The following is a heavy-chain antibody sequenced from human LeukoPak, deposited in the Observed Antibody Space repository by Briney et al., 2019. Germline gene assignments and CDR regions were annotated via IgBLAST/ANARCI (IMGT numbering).Heavy chain of an antibody. V-gene: IGHV3-15*01. J-gene: IGHJ4*02. CDR1: GFTFSNAW. CDR3: ASYGSGSHDY. CDR2: IKTKTEGGTT. Sequence: GGSLRLSCAASGFTFSNAWMNWVRQAPGKGLEWVGRIKTKTEGGTTDYAAPVKGRFTISRDDSKNTVYLQMNSLKTEDTAVYYCASYGSGSHDYWGQGTLLTVSS. D-gene: IGHD3-10*01.